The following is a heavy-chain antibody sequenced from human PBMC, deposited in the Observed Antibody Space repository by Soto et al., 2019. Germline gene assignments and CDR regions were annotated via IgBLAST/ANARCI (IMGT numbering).Heavy chain of an antibody. CDR3: ARDPTIDILTGYYFPYGMDV. D-gene: IGHD3-9*01. CDR2: IGWGSTNII. V-gene: IGHV3-48*01. CDR1: GFTFSDYS. J-gene: IGHJ6*02. Sequence: GGSLRLSCAASGFTFSDYSMNWVRQAPGKGLEWISYIGWGSTNIINQADSVEGRFTISRDNSKNTLYLQMNSLRAEDTAVYYCARDPTIDILTGYYFPYGMDVWGQGTTVTVSS.